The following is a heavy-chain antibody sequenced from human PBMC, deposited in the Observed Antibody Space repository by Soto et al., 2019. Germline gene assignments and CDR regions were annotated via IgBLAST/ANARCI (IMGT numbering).Heavy chain of an antibody. CDR2: IYDDGGS. V-gene: IGHV4-59*02. Sequence: SETLSLTCTVSGASVGRTYWSWIRQPPGKGLEWIGYIYDDGGSNHNPSLKSRVTMSVDTSNNQVSLRLTSVTAADSAVYYCARERSALDSWGQGTLVTVSS. J-gene: IGHJ4*02. CDR1: GASVGRTY. CDR3: ARERSALDS.